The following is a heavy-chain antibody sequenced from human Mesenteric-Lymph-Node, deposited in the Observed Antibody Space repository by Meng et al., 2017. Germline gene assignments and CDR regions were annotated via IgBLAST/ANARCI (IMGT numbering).Heavy chain of an antibody. Sequence: QVQLVQLVAEVKKLGASVKVSCKSSGYTFTSYGISWVRQAPGQGLEWMGWISAYNGNTNYAQKLQGRVTMTTDTSTSTAYMELRSLRSDDTAVYYCARGGPNDFWSGYLDYWGQGTLVTVSS. D-gene: IGHD3-3*01. J-gene: IGHJ4*02. V-gene: IGHV1-18*01. CDR1: GYTFTSYG. CDR2: ISAYNGNT. CDR3: ARGGPNDFWSGYLDY.